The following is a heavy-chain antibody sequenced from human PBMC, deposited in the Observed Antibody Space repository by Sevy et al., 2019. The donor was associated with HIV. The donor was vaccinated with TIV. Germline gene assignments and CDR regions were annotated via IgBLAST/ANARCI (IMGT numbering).Heavy chain of an antibody. CDR2: ISWNSGSI. V-gene: IGHV3-9*01. CDR3: AKDTGSYYGMDV. Sequence: GGSLRLSCAASGFTFDDYAMHWVRQAPGKGLEWVSGISWNSGSIGYADPVKGRFTISRDNAKNSLYLQMNSLRAEDTALYYCAKDTGSYYGMDVWGQGTTVTVSS. D-gene: IGHD2-15*01. CDR1: GFTFDDYA. J-gene: IGHJ6*02.